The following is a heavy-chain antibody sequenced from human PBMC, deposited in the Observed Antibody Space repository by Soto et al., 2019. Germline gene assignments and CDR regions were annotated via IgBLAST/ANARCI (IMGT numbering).Heavy chain of an antibody. CDR2: IWYDGSNK. J-gene: IGHJ4*02. V-gene: IGHV3-33*01. CDR3: ARVSTAMVYFDY. D-gene: IGHD5-18*01. Sequence: GGSLRLSCAAPGFTFSTYGMHWVRQAPGKGLEWVAVIWYDGSNKYYADSVKGRFTISRDNSKNTLYLQMNSLRAEDTAVYYCARVSTAMVYFDYWGQGTLVTVSS. CDR1: GFTFSTYG.